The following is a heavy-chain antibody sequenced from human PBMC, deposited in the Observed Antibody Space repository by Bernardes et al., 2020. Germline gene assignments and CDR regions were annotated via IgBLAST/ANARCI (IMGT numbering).Heavy chain of an antibody. CDR2: IYYSGST. Sequence: SETLSLTCTVSGGSVSSGSYYWSWIRQPPGKGLEWIGYIYYSGSTNYNPSLKSRVTISVDTSKNQFSLKLSSVTAADTAVYYCARRNTGSGSYYYYYGMDVWGKGTTVTVSS. D-gene: IGHD3-10*01. V-gene: IGHV4-61*01. J-gene: IGHJ6*04. CDR1: GGSVSSGSYY. CDR3: ARRNTGSGSYYYYYGMDV.